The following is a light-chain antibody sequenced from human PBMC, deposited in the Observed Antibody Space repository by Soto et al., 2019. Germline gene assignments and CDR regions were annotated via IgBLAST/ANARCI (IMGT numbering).Light chain of an antibody. CDR1: QSVGGNY. Sequence: EIVMTQSPATLSVSPGERATLSCRASQSVGGNYLTWYQQKPGQAPRLLIYGASSRASGIPDRFSGSGSGTDFTLTISRLEPEDFAVYYCQQYGNSPVTFGGGTKVEIK. J-gene: IGKJ4*01. CDR2: GAS. CDR3: QQYGNSPVT. V-gene: IGKV3-20*01.